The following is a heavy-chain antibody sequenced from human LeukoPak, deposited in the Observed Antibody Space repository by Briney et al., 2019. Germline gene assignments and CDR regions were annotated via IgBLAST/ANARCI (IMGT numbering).Heavy chain of an antibody. Sequence: SVKVSCKASGFTFTSSAMQWVRQARGQRLEWIGWIVVGSGNTNYAQKFQERVTITRDMSTSRAYMELSSLGSEDTAVYYCAAVQVGANYYFDYWGQGTLVTVSS. D-gene: IGHD1-26*01. CDR1: GFTFTSSA. CDR3: AAVQVGANYYFDY. V-gene: IGHV1-58*02. J-gene: IGHJ4*02. CDR2: IVVGSGNT.